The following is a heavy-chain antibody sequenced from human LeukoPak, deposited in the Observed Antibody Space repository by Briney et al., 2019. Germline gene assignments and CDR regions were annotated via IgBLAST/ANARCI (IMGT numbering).Heavy chain of an antibody. V-gene: IGHV4-39*01. Sequence: PSETLSLTCTVSGGSISSSSYNWVWIRQPPGKGLEWIGSIHYLGSTYYNPSLKTRVTISVDTSKNQFSLRLSSVTAADTAVYYCARRYCSGSSCYFFDYWGQGTLVTVSS. CDR3: ARRYCSGSSCYFFDY. J-gene: IGHJ4*02. CDR1: GGSISSSSYN. CDR2: IHYLGST. D-gene: IGHD2-15*01.